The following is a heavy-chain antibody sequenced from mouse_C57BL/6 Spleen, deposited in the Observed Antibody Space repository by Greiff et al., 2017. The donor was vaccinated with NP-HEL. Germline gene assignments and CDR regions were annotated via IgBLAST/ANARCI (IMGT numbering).Heavy chain of an antibody. CDR3: VRGGYYGKGGYFDV. J-gene: IGHJ1*03. D-gene: IGHD2-1*01. V-gene: IGHV10-3*01. Sequence: EVQVVESGGGLVQPKGSLKLSCAASGFTFNTYAMHWVRQAPGKGLEWVARIRSKSSNYATYYADSVKDRFTISRDDSQSMLYLQMNNLKTEDTAMYYCVRGGYYGKGGYFDVWGTGTTVTVSS. CDR1: GFTFNTYA. CDR2: IRSKSSNYAT.